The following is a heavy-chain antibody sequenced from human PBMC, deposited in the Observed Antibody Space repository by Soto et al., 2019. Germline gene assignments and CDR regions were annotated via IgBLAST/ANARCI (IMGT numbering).Heavy chain of an antibody. J-gene: IGHJ4*02. Sequence: KTSETLSLTCAVYGGSFSGYYWSWIRQPPGKGLEWIGEINHSGSTNYNPSLKSRVTISVDTSKNQFSLKLSSVTAADTAVYYCARGEIAVDYWGQGTLVTVSS. CDR3: ARGEIAVDY. V-gene: IGHV4-34*01. D-gene: IGHD6-13*01. CDR2: INHSGST. CDR1: GGSFSGYY.